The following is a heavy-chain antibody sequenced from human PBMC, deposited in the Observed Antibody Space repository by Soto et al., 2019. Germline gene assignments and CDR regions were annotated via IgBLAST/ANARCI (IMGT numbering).Heavy chain of an antibody. CDR1: GGSISSYY. D-gene: IGHD5-12*01. CDR2: IYYSGST. CDR3: ARGGDGYNYDPLNWFDP. V-gene: IGHV4-59*01. J-gene: IGHJ5*02. Sequence: PSETLSLTCTVSGGSISSYYWSWIRQPPGKGLEWIGYIYYSGSTNYNPSLKSRVTISVDTSKNQFSLKLSSVTAADTAVYYCARGGDGYNYDPLNWFDPWGQGTLVTVSS.